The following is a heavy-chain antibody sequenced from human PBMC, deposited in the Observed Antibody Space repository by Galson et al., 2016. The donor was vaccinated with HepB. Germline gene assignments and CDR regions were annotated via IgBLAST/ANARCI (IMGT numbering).Heavy chain of an antibody. J-gene: IGHJ5*02. Sequence: TLSLTCAVSGDSIDSGSYFWTWIRQPAGKGLEWIGRIYVGEGTDYNPSLKGRVTISGNTSKNQFSLKLTSVTAADTGLYYCAREVGYCTGGGCFSVNYVNAWGPGTLVIVSS. CDR1: GDSIDSGSYF. D-gene: IGHD2-15*01. CDR2: IYVGEGT. CDR3: AREVGYCTGGGCFSVNYVNA. V-gene: IGHV4-61*02.